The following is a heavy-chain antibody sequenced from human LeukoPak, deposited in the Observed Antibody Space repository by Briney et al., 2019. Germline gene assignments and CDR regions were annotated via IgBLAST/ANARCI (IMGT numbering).Heavy chain of an antibody. J-gene: IGHJ4*02. D-gene: IGHD3-16*01. V-gene: IGHV3-23*01. CDR2: ISGSGGST. Sequence: GGSLRLSCATSGFTFRSYAMSWVRHAPGKGLEWVSAISGSGGSTYYADSVKGRFTISRDNSKNTLYLQMNSLRAEDTAVYYCAKDLSMGVFDYWGQGTLVTVSS. CDR3: AKDLSMGVFDY. CDR1: GFTFRSYA.